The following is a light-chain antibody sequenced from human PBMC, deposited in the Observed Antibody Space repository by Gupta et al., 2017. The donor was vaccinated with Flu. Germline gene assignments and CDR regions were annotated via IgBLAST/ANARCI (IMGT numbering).Light chain of an antibody. CDR1: RLRNYY. CDR3: SSRDSSGNNPV. Sequence: GETVRSTGQGDRLRNYYACWYQRMPGQAPVFVIYGKKNRNTGIPDRFSGTSSGTTASLTITGTQAEDEADYYCSSRDSSGNNPVFGGGTKLTVL. V-gene: IGLV3-19*01. CDR2: GKK. J-gene: IGLJ2*01.